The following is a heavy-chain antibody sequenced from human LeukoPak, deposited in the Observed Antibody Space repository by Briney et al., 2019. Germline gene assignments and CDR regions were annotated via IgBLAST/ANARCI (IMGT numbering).Heavy chain of an antibody. CDR2: IAVGSGNT. J-gene: IGHJ4*02. Sequence: ASVKVSCKASGFTFTSSAMQWLRQARGERLEWIGWIAVGSGNTNYAQKFQERVTITRDMSTSTAYMELSSLRSEDTAVYYCAAGRMGPIDYWGQGTLVTVSS. CDR1: GFTFTSSA. CDR3: AAGRMGPIDY. V-gene: IGHV1-58*02.